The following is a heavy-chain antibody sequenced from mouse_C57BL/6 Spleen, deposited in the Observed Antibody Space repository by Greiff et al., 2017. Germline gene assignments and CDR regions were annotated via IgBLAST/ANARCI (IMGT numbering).Heavy chain of an antibody. Sequence: VKLQQPGAELVRPGSSVKLSCKASGYTFTSYWMDWVKQRPGQGLEWIGNIYPSDSETHYNQKFKDKATLTVDKSSSTAYMQLSSLTSEDSAVYYCARWGGYDGGAMDYWGQGTSVTVSS. V-gene: IGHV1-61*01. J-gene: IGHJ4*01. D-gene: IGHD2-2*01. CDR2: IYPSDSET. CDR1: GYTFTSYW. CDR3: ARWGGYDGGAMDY.